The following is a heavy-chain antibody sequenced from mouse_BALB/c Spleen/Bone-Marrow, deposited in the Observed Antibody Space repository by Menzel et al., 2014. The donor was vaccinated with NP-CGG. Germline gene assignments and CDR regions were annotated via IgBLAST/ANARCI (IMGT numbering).Heavy chain of an antibody. CDR1: GFSLTSYG. J-gene: IGHJ3*01. CDR3: AIYYRSSWFAY. CDR2: IWGDGNT. Sequence: VKLVESGPGLVAPSQSLSITCTVSGFSLTSYGVSWVRQPPGKGLEWLGVIWGDGNTNYHSALISRLSISKDNSKSQFFLKLNRLQTDDTATYYGAIYYRSSWFAYWGQGTLVTVSA. V-gene: IGHV2-3*01. D-gene: IGHD2-14*01.